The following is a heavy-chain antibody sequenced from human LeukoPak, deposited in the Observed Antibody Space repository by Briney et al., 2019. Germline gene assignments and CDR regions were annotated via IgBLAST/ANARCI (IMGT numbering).Heavy chain of an antibody. V-gene: IGHV4-39*07. D-gene: IGHD3-3*01. J-gene: IGHJ5*02. CDR2: IYYSGST. CDR1: GGSISSGNYH. CDR3: ARHSYAPGRRYYDFWSGFNWFAP. Sequence: SETLSLTCTVSGGSISSGNYHWAWMRPPPGKGLEWIGSIYYSGSTYYNPSLKSRVTISVDTSKTQFSLKLSSVTAADTAVYYCARHSYAPGRRYYDFWSGFNWFAPSSQGTLVTVSS.